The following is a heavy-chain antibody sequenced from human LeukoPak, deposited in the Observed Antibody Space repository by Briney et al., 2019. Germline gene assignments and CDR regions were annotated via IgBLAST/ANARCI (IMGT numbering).Heavy chain of an antibody. CDR3: ARRYYDFWSGYSYYFDY. Sequence: GGSLRLSCAASGFTFSSNWMSWVRQAQGKGLEWVANIKKDGSEKYYVDSVKGRFTISRDNTKNSLYLQMNSLRAEDTAVYYCARRYYDFWSGYSYYFDYWGQGTLVTVSS. CDR2: IKKDGSEK. J-gene: IGHJ4*02. CDR1: GFTFSSNW. V-gene: IGHV3-7*01. D-gene: IGHD3-3*01.